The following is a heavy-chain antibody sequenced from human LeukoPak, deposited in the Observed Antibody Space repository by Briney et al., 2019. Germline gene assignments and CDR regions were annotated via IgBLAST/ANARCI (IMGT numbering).Heavy chain of an antibody. CDR2: INSDGSIT. D-gene: IGHD2-2*01. V-gene: IGHV3-74*01. CDR1: GFTFSSYG. Sequence: GGSLRLSCAASGFTFSSYGMHWVRQAPGKGLIWVSRINSDGSITSYVDSVKGRFTISRDNAKNTLYLEMNSLRAEDTAVYFCARDWRYCTSSSCPQPFDYWGQGTLVTVSS. CDR3: ARDWRYCTSSSCPQPFDY. J-gene: IGHJ4*02.